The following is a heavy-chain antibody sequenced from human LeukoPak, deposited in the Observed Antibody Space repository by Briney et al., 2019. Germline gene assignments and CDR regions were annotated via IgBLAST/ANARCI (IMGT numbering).Heavy chain of an antibody. CDR3: ARAIEVAGGDDY. V-gene: IGHV1-18*01. J-gene: IGHJ4*02. D-gene: IGHD6-19*01. CDR1: GYTFTSYG. CDR2: ISGYNGNT. Sequence: ASVKVSCKASGYTFTSYGITWLRQAPGQGLEWMGWISGYNGNTNYAQKLQGRVTMTTDTSTSTAYMELMSLRSDDTAVYYCARAIEVAGGDDYWGQGTLVTVSS.